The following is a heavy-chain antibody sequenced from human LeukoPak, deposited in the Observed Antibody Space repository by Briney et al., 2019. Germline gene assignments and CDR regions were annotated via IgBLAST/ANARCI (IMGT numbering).Heavy chain of an antibody. CDR2: IYYSGST. CDR1: GGSISSYY. CDR3: ARGGAAAGIIDY. V-gene: IGHV4-59*01. Sequence: PSETLSLTCTVSGGSISSYYWSWIRQPPGKGLEWIGYIYYSGSTNYNPSLKSRVTISVDTSKNQFSLKLSSVTAADTAVYYCARGGAAAGIIDYWGQGTLVTVSS. D-gene: IGHD6-13*01. J-gene: IGHJ4*02.